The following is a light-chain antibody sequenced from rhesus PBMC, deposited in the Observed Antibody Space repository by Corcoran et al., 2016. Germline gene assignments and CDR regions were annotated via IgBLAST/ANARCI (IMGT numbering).Light chain of an antibody. CDR2: KAS. Sequence: DIQMTQSPSSLSASVGDRVTITCRASENVNNYLHWYQQKPGKAPKLLIYKASTLESGVPSRFSGNGSGTDFTLTIRSLQPEDFATYYCQHSYGTPLTFGGGTKVELK. J-gene: IGKJ4*01. V-gene: IGKV1-74*01. CDR3: QHSYGTPLT. CDR1: ENVNNY.